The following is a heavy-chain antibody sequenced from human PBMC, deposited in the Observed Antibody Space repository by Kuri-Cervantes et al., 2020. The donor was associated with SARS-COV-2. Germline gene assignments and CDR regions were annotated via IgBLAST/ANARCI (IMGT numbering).Heavy chain of an antibody. CDR1: GYPISSGYY. D-gene: IGHD6-6*01. Sequence: GSLRLSCAVSGYPISSGYYWGWIRQPPGKGLEWIGSIYHSGSTYYNPSLKSRVTISVDTSKNQFSLKLSSVTAADTAVYYCARQGGIAARLYAFDIWGQGTMVTVSS. V-gene: IGHV4-38-2*01. J-gene: IGHJ3*02. CDR2: IYHSGST. CDR3: ARQGGIAARLYAFDI.